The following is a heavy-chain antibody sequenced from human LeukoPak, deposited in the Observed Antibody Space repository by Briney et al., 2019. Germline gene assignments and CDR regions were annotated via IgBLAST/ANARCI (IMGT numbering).Heavy chain of an antibody. J-gene: IGHJ3*02. CDR2: INHSGST. CDR1: GGSFSGYY. Sequence: SETLSLTCAVYGGSFSGYYWSWIRQPPGKGLEWIGEINHSGSTNYNPSLKSRVTISVDTSKNQFSLKLSSVTAADTAMYYCARAPLTVDTATETPWAFDIWGQGTMVTVSS. V-gene: IGHV4-34*01. CDR3: ARAPLTVDTATETPWAFDI. D-gene: IGHD5-18*01.